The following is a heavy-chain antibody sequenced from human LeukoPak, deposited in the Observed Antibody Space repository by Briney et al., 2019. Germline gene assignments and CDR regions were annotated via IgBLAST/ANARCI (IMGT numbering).Heavy chain of an antibody. CDR3: ARRYYDILTGPRRNWFDP. CDR1: GYTFTSYD. J-gene: IGHJ5*02. D-gene: IGHD3-9*01. Sequence: ASVKVSCKASGYTFTSYDINWVRQATGQGLEWMGWMNPNSGNTGYAQKFQGRVTMTRNTSISTAYMELSSLRSEDTAVYYCARRYYDILTGPRRNWFDPWGQGTLVTVSS. V-gene: IGHV1-8*01. CDR2: MNPNSGNT.